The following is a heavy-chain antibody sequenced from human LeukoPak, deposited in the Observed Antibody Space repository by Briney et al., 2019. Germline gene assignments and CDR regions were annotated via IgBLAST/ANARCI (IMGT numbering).Heavy chain of an antibody. CDR2: INQDGTEK. V-gene: IGHV3-7*01. J-gene: IGHJ4*02. D-gene: IGHD5-12*01. Sequence: GGSLRLSCAASGFTFTTYCMSWVRQLPGEGLEWVANINQDGTEKYYVDSVKGRFTISRDSSKNILYLQMNNLRAEDTAVYYCARGPSGYHNTGGQGTLVTVSS. CDR3: ARGPSGYHNT. CDR1: GFTFTTYC.